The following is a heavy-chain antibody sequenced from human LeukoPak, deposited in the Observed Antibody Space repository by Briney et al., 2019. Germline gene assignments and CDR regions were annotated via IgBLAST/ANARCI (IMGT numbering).Heavy chain of an antibody. CDR1: GGSFSGYY. D-gene: IGHD3-10*01. V-gene: IGHV4-34*01. Sequence: PSETLSLTCAVYGGSFSGYYWSWIRQPPGKGLEWIGEINHSGSTNYNPSLKSRVTISVDTSKNQFSLKLSSVTAADTAVYYCARPLWFGDRDFFDYWGQGTLVTVSS. J-gene: IGHJ4*02. CDR2: INHSGST. CDR3: ARPLWFGDRDFFDY.